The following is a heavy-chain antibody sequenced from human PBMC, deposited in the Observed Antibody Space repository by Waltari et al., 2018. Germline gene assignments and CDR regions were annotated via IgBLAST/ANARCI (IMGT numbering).Heavy chain of an antibody. CDR1: GGSISSSSYY. Sequence: QLQLQESGPGLVKPSETLSLTCTVSGGSISSSSYYWGWICQPPGKGLEWIGSIYYSGSTYSNPSHKSRVTISVDTSKNPFSLKLSSVTAADTAVYYCARRRGHGYCSSTSCYRWGMDVWGQGTTVTVSS. J-gene: IGHJ6*02. V-gene: IGHV4-39*01. CDR3: ARRRGHGYCSSTSCYRWGMDV. CDR2: IYYSGST. D-gene: IGHD2-2*01.